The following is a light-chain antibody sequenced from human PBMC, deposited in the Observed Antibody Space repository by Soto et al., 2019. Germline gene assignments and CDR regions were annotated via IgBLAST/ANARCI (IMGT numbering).Light chain of an antibody. Sequence: DIQMTQSPSSLSASVGDRVTITCQASQAISNYLNWYQQKPGKAPKLLLYDASNLETGVTSRFSGSRYGTDIPFTISRLQPEDIAASYCQQYDNLPPYTFGQGTKLEIK. CDR1: QAISNY. V-gene: IGKV1-33*01. CDR2: DAS. J-gene: IGKJ2*01. CDR3: QQYDNLPPYT.